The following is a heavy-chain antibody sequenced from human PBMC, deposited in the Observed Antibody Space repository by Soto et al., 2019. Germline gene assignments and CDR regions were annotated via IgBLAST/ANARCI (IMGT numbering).Heavy chain of an antibody. Sequence: SEPLSLTCTVSGGSISSYYWSWIRQIPGKGLEWIGYIHYSGSTNYNPSFKSRVTISVDTSKNQFSLDLSSVTAADTAVYYCARDHSDNEGWSPWGQGTMVTVSS. J-gene: IGHJ5*02. CDR3: ARDHSDNEGWSP. CDR1: GGSISSYY. V-gene: IGHV4-59*01. CDR2: IHYSGST. D-gene: IGHD1-26*01.